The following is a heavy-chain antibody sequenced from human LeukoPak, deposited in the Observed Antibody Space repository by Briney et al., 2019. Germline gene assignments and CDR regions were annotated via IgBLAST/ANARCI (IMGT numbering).Heavy chain of an antibody. CDR3: ATRSYSAGRDF. CDR1: GFTFSSYA. CDR2: ISRSGDST. D-gene: IGHD6-13*01. J-gene: IGHJ4*02. V-gene: IGHV3-23*01. Sequence: GGSLRLSCAASGFTFSSYAMTWVRQAPGKGLEWVSGISRSGDSTDYADSVKGRFTISRDNPKNMVYLQMNSLRVEDTAVHFCATRSYSAGRDFWGQGTLVTVSS.